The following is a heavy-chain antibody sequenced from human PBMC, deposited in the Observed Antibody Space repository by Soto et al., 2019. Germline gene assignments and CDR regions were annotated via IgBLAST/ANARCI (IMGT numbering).Heavy chain of an antibody. CDR3: ARGRYGDY. J-gene: IGHJ4*02. CDR1: GYAFTTYG. D-gene: IGHD1-1*01. CDR2: ISAHNGNT. Sequence: QAHLVQSGAEVKKPGASVKVSCKGSGYAFTTYGITWVRQAPGQGLEWMGWISAHNGNTNYAKKLQGRVTVTRDTSTSTAYMELRSLRSDDTAVYYCARGRYGDYWGQGALVTVSS. V-gene: IGHV1-18*01.